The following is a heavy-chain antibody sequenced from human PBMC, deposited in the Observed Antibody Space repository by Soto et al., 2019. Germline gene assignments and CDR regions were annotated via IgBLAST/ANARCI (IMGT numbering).Heavy chain of an antibody. D-gene: IGHD2-2*01. CDR3: ASCPQNCITTSPCCLFFDY. V-gene: IGHV1-3*01. CDR1: GCTFSDYG. J-gene: IGHJ4*02. CDR2: INAGNGNT. Sequence: GASVKVSCKASGCTFSDYGIHWVRQAPGQRLEWIGLINAGNGNTKYSQNFQGRVTLTRDTSASTAFMELSSLRSEDTAVYYCASCPQNCITTSPCCLFFDYWGQGTLVTVSS.